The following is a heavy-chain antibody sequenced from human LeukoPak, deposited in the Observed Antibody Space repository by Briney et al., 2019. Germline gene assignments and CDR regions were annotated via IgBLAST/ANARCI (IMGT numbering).Heavy chain of an antibody. CDR3: ARRVSSSGWFDP. J-gene: IGHJ5*02. V-gene: IGHV5-10-1*01. D-gene: IGHD6-6*01. Sequence: GESLRISCKAAGYSFTSYWISWVRQMPGKGLAWMGRIDPSDSYTNYSPSFQGHVTISADKSISTAYLQWSSLKASDTAMYYCARRVSSSGWFDPWGQGTLVTVSS. CDR1: GYSFTSYW. CDR2: IDPSDSYT.